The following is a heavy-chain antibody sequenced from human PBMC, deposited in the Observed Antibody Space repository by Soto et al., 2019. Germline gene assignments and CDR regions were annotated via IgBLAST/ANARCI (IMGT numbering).Heavy chain of an antibody. V-gene: IGHV4-31*03. Sequence: VQLHQSGPGLVQPSQTLSLTCTVSGASVSSGGYYWSWIRQHPGTGLEWIGHISYSGNTYYNTSLNRRVTTSGDTSRNQFSLIVNSVSAAHTAVYYCARGVLHWGQGSLVTVSS. D-gene: IGHD3-10*01. J-gene: IGHJ4*02. CDR3: ARGVLH. CDR1: GASVSSGGYY. CDR2: ISYSGNT.